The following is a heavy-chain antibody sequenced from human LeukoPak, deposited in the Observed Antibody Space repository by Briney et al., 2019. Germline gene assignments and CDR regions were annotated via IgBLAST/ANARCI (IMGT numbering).Heavy chain of an antibody. Sequence: SVKVSCKASVGTFSIYAISWVRQAPGQGLEWMGRIIPILGIANYAQKFQGRVTITADKSTSTAYMELSSLRSEDTAVYYCARERDYMSNYFDYWGQGTLVTVSS. V-gene: IGHV1-69*04. CDR3: ARERDYMSNYFDY. CDR1: VGTFSIYA. J-gene: IGHJ4*02. D-gene: IGHD4-11*01. CDR2: IIPILGIA.